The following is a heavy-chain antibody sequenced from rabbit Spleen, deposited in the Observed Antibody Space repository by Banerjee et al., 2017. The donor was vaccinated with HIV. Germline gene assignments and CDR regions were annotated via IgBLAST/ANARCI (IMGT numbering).Heavy chain of an antibody. D-gene: IGHD8-1*01. CDR2: IEGGSSAFS. J-gene: IGHJ6*01. Sequence: QSLEESGGDLVKPGASLTLTCTASGVSFSSNHYMCWVRQAPGKGLEWIACIEGGSSAFSYFASWAKGRSTISKTSSTTVTLQMTSLTAADTATYFCARDTGSSFSSYGMDLWGPGTLVTVS. CDR3: ARDTGSSFSSYGMDL. V-gene: IGHV1S40*01. CDR1: GVSFSSNHY.